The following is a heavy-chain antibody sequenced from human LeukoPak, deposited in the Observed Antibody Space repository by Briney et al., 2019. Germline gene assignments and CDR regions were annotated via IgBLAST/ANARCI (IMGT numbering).Heavy chain of an antibody. Sequence: PSETLSLTCTVSGGSITSFHWSWIRQPAGKGLEVVGRIYSYGSTNFNPSLKSRVSMSRDTSTNQFSLRLSSVTAADTAVYYCAREVVPTTILVYPWFDPWGQGTLVTVSS. D-gene: IGHD2-2*02. CDR1: GGSITSFH. V-gene: IGHV4-4*07. J-gene: IGHJ5*02. CDR2: IYSYGST. CDR3: AREVVPTTILVYPWFDP.